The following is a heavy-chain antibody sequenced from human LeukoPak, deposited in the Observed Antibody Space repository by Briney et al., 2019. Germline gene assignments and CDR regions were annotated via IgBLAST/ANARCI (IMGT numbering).Heavy chain of an antibody. CDR3: ARLGSYFDF. Sequence: SETLSLTCTVSGGSISTYFWSWIRQPPGKGLEWIGYIYYSGSTNYSPSLESRVTISVDTSKKQFSLKLSSVTAADTAVYYCARLGSYFDFWGQGTQVTVSS. V-gene: IGHV4-59*01. CDR1: GGSISTYF. CDR2: IYYSGST. J-gene: IGHJ4*02.